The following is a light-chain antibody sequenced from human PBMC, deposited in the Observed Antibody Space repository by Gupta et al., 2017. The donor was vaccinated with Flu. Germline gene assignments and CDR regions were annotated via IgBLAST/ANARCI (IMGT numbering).Light chain of an antibody. Sequence: QSVLTQPPSASGTPGQRVTISCSGSSSHIGSNTVNWYQQLPGTAPKLLIYSNNQRPSGVPDRFSGSKSGTYASLAISGLQSEDEAEYYCAAWDDSLNGLVFGGGTKLTVL. CDR1: SSHIGSNT. V-gene: IGLV1-44*01. CDR2: SNN. CDR3: AAWDDSLNGLV. J-gene: IGLJ2*01.